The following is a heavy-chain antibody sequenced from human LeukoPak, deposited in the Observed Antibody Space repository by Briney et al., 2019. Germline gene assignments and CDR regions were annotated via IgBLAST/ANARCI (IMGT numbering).Heavy chain of an antibody. CDR3: AKSRLLEWFDYYYMDV. V-gene: IGHV3-33*06. Sequence: GGSLRLSCAASGITFSSYGMHWVRQAPGKGLEWVAVIWYDGSNKYYADSVKGRFTISRDNSKNTLYLQMNSLRAEDTAVYYRAKSRLLEWFDYYYMDVWGKGTTVTVSS. J-gene: IGHJ6*03. CDR2: IWYDGSNK. CDR1: GITFSSYG. D-gene: IGHD3-3*01.